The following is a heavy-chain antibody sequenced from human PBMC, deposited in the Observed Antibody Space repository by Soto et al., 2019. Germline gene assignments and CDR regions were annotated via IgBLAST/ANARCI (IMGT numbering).Heavy chain of an antibody. V-gene: IGHV3-30-3*01. D-gene: IGHD6-19*01. Sequence: QVQLVESGGGVVQPGRSLRLSCAASGFTFSSYAMHWVRQAPGKGLEWVAVLSYDGSVKYYADSVKGRCTISRDNSKNTLYLQMTSLRAEDTAVYYCARAGALAGSIYYYYGMDVWGQGTTVTVSS. CDR3: ARAGALAGSIYYYYGMDV. CDR1: GFTFSSYA. J-gene: IGHJ6*02. CDR2: LSYDGSVK.